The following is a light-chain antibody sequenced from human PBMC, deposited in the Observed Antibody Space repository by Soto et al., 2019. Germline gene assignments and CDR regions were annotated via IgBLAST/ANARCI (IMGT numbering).Light chain of an antibody. Sequence: IQMTQSPSSLSASVGDRFTITCRASQSISNYLNWYQQKPGKAPKLLIYAASSLESGVPSRFSGSGSGTDFTLTISSLQPEDFATYYCQQSYSTPFTFGPGTKVDIK. V-gene: IGKV1-39*01. CDR2: AAS. J-gene: IGKJ3*01. CDR1: QSISNY. CDR3: QQSYSTPFT.